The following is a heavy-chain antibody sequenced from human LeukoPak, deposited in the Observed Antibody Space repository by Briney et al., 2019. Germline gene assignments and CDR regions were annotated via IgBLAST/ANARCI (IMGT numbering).Heavy chain of an antibody. J-gene: IGHJ4*02. V-gene: IGHV1-46*01. D-gene: IGHD3-22*01. CDR3: AGDNQPATMIVVVNPPDY. CDR2: INPSGGST. CDR1: GYTFTSYY. Sequence: ASVKVSCKASGYTFTSYYMHWVRQPPGQGLEWMGIINPSGGSTSYAQKFQGRVTMTRDTSTSTVYMELSSLRSEDTAVYYCAGDNQPATMIVVVNPPDYWGQGTLVTVSS.